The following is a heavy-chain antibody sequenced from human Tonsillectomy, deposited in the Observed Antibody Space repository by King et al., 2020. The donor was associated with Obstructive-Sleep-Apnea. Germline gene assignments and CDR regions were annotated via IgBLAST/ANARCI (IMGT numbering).Heavy chain of an antibody. V-gene: IGHV1-24*01. CDR3: ALQLYCTITRCPYSGMDV. D-gene: IGHD2-2*01. CDR2: YDPEDGET. CDR1: GYTLTESS. Sequence: QLVQSGAEVKKPGASVKVSCKVSGYTLTESSMHWVRQAPGKSLEWMGGYDPEDGETIYPQKFQDRVVMTKDTSANTAYMELSSLTSEDTGVYYCALQLYCTITRCPYSGMDVWGQGTTVTVSS. J-gene: IGHJ6*02.